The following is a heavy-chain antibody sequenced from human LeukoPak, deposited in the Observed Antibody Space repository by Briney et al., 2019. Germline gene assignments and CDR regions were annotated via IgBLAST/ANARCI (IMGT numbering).Heavy chain of an antibody. Sequence: SETLSPTCTVSGGSISSYYWSWIRQPPGKGLEWIGYIYYSGSTNYNPSLKSRVTISVDTSKNQFSLKLSSVTAADTAVYYCARHRGATTPNFDYWGQGTLVTVSS. CDR3: ARHRGATTPNFDY. V-gene: IGHV4-59*08. CDR2: IYYSGST. D-gene: IGHD5-12*01. J-gene: IGHJ4*02. CDR1: GGSISSYY.